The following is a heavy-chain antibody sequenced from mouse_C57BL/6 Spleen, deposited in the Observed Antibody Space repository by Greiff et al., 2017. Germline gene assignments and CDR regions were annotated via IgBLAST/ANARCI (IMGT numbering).Heavy chain of an antibody. J-gene: IGHJ4*01. V-gene: IGHV5-9*01. D-gene: IGHD2-2*01. CDR3: ARHGGVTTNYAMDY. CDR1: GFTFSSYT. Sequence: EVMLVESGGGLVKPGGSLKLSCAAFGFTFSSYTMSWVRQTPEKRLEWVATISGGGGNTYYPDSVKGRFTISRDNAKNTLYLQMSSLRSEDTALYYCARHGGVTTNYAMDYWGQGTSVTVSS. CDR2: ISGGGGNT.